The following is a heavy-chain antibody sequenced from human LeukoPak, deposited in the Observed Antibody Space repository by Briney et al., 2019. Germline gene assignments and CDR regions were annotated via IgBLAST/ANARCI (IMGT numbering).Heavy chain of an antibody. CDR1: GYTFTSYY. J-gene: IGHJ6*03. CDR3: ARDSPYYYDSSGYYYYYMDV. D-gene: IGHD3-22*01. Sequence: GASVKVSCKSSGYTFTSYYIHWVRQTPGQGLEWMGWISVYNGNTNYAQKLQGRVTMTTDTSTSTAYMELRSLRSDDTAVYYCARDSPYYYDSSGYYYYYMDVWGKGTTVTISS. V-gene: IGHV1-18*04. CDR2: ISVYNGNT.